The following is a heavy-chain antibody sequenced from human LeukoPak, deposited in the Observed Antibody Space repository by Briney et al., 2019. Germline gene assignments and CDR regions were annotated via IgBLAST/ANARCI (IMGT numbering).Heavy chain of an antibody. D-gene: IGHD1-26*01. CDR2: INHSGST. CDR1: GGSFSGYY. V-gene: IGHV4-34*01. J-gene: IGHJ4*02. CDR3: ASGGSGSYQYYFDY. Sequence: PSETLSLTCAVYGGSFSGYYWSWIRQPPGKGLEWIGEINHSGSTNYNPSLKSRVTISVDTSKNQFSLKLSSVTAADTAVYYCASGGSGSYQYYFDYWGQGTLVTVSS.